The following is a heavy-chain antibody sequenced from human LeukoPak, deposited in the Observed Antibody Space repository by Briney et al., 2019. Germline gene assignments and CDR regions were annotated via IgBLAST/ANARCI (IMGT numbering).Heavy chain of an antibody. D-gene: IGHD2-2*01. CDR2: MNPNSGNT. CDR3: ARKLPAAIRRWGNWFDP. Sequence: GASVKVSCKTSGYSFVTYGISWVRQAPGQGLEWMGWMNPNSGNTGYAQKFQGRVTMTRNTSISTAYMELSSLRSEDTAVYYCARKLPAAIRRWGNWFDPWGQGTLVTVSS. V-gene: IGHV1-8*02. CDR1: GYSFVTYG. J-gene: IGHJ5*02.